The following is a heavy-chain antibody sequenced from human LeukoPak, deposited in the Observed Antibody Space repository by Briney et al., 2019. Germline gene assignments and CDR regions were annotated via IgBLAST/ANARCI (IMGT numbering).Heavy chain of an antibody. CDR2: IKEDGGER. V-gene: IGHV3-7*01. D-gene: IGHD7-27*01. CDR1: KFPFSSYW. J-gene: IGHJ4*02. CDR3: GRTGDLSDY. Sequence: GGSLRLSCVTPKFPFSSYWMSWVRQAPGKGLEWVANIKEDGGERFYVDSVKGRFSISRDNAKNSLYLQMNSLRAEDTAVYYCGRTGDLSDYWGQGTLVTVSS.